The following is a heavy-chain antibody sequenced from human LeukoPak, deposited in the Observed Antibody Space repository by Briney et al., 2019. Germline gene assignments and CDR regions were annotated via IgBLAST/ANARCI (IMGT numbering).Heavy chain of an antibody. CDR3: ARGMSTISHWFFDL. Sequence: GASVKVSCKASGGTFSTYTINWVRQAPGQGIEWMGGIIPILGTPNYAQKFQGSVTLTADESTSTAYMELHSLKSEDTAAYYCARGMSTISHWFFDLWGHGTRVTVSS. D-gene: IGHD5/OR15-5a*01. CDR2: IIPILGTP. CDR1: GGTFSTYT. V-gene: IGHV1-69*16. J-gene: IGHJ2*01.